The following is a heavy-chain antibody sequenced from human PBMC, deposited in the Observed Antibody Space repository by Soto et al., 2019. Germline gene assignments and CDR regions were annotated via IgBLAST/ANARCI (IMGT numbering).Heavy chain of an antibody. CDR3: ARDLSYCTNGVCYRYYYYMDV. CDR1: GYTFTSYA. J-gene: IGHJ6*03. Sequence: QVQLVQSGAEVKKPGASVKVSCKASGYTFTSYAMHWVRQAPGQRLEWMGWINAGNGNTKYSQKFQGRVTITRETSASTAYMELSSLRSEDTAVYYCARDLSYCTNGVCYRYYYYMDVWGKGTTVTVSS. D-gene: IGHD2-8*01. V-gene: IGHV1-3*01. CDR2: INAGNGNT.